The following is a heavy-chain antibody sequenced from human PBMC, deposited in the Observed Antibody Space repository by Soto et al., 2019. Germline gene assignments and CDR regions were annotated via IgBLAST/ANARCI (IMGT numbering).Heavy chain of an antibody. Sequence: GGSLRLSCAASGFTFDYYAMHWVRQAPGKGLEWVSGISWNSGSIGYADSVKGRFTISRDNAKNSLYLQMNSLRAEDTALYYCAKDNDGYSYGYYYYYGMDVWGQGTTVTVSS. J-gene: IGHJ6*02. CDR1: GFTFDYYA. D-gene: IGHD5-18*01. V-gene: IGHV3-9*01. CDR2: ISWNSGSI. CDR3: AKDNDGYSYGYYYYYGMDV.